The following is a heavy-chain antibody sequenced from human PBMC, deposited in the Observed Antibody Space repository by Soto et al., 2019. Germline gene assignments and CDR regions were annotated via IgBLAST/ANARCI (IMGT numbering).Heavy chain of an antibody. CDR2: INPNSGGT. V-gene: IGHV1-2*02. CDR1: GYTFTGDY. D-gene: IGHD3-22*01. CDR3: ARDYYDSSGYPLNFDY. J-gene: IGHJ4*02. Sequence: GASVKVSCKASGYTFTGDYMHWVRQAPGQGLEWMGWINPNSGGTNYAQKFQGRVTMTRDTSISTAYMELSRLRSDDTAVYYCARDYYDSSGYPLNFDYWGQGTLVTVSA.